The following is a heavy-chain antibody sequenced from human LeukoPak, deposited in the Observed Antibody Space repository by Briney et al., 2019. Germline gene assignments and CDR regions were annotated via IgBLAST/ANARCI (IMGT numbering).Heavy chain of an antibody. CDR3: AREKVYDFWSGWPPGDYYYYMDV. V-gene: IGHV3-21*01. Sequence: GGSLRLSCAASGFTFSSYSMNWVRQAPGKGLEWVSSTSSSSSYIYYADSVKGRFTISRDNAKNSLYLQMNSLRAEDTAVYYCAREKVYDFWSGWPPGDYYYYMDVWGKGTTVTVSS. D-gene: IGHD3-3*01. CDR2: TSSSSSYI. CDR1: GFTFSSYS. J-gene: IGHJ6*03.